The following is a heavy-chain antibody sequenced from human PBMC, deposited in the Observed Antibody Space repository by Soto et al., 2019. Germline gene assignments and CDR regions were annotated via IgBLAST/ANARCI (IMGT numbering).Heavy chain of an antibody. Sequence: GGSLRLSCATSGFTFKTYWMTWVRQAPGKGLEWVANIKPDGGEKYYVDSVKGRFTISRDNSKNTLYLQMNGLRVEDTAVYYCAKDRLAGNFDYWGQGTQVTVSS. CDR3: AKDRLAGNFDY. CDR1: GFTFKTYW. J-gene: IGHJ4*02. V-gene: IGHV3-7*03. CDR2: IKPDGGEK.